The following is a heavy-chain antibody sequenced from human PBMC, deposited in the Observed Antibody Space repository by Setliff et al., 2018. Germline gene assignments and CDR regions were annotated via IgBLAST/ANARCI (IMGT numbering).Heavy chain of an antibody. Sequence: KTSETLSLTCTVSGGSISSGSYYWGWIRQPPRKGLEWIGYIHPWGGSSESTNYSPSLKSRITISLDKSKSQFSLKLTSVTVADTAVYYCARGLHSGTYGGTRPLGLDYWGQGSLVTVSS. CDR3: ARGLHSGTYGGTRPLGLDY. J-gene: IGHJ4*02. V-gene: IGHV4-61*05. D-gene: IGHD1-26*01. CDR1: GGSISSGSYY. CDR2: IHPWGGSSEST.